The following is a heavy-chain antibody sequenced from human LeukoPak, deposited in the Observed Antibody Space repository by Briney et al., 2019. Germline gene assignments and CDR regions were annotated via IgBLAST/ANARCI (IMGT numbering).Heavy chain of an antibody. J-gene: IGHJ4*02. Sequence: GGSLRLSCAASGFTFSSYAMSWVRQAPGKGREWVSAISGSGGSTYYADSVKGRFTISRDNSKNTLYLQMNSLRAEDTAVYYCAKDSGEYYYGSGSYYNEDWGQGTLVTVSS. D-gene: IGHD3-10*01. V-gene: IGHV3-23*01. CDR3: AKDSGEYYYGSGSYYNED. CDR1: GFTFSSYA. CDR2: ISGSGGST.